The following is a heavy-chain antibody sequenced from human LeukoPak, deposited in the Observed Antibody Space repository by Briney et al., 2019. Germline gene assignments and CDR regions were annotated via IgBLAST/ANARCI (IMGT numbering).Heavy chain of an antibody. J-gene: IGHJ4*02. Sequence: ASVKVSCKASGYTFTGYYMHLVRQAPGQGLEWMGWINPNSGGTNYAQKFQGRITMTRDTSISTAYMEVSRLRSDDTAVYYCARENGPHYALDYCGQGTLVTVSS. D-gene: IGHD3-16*01. CDR2: INPNSGGT. CDR3: ARENGPHYALDY. CDR1: GYTFTGYY. V-gene: IGHV1-2*02.